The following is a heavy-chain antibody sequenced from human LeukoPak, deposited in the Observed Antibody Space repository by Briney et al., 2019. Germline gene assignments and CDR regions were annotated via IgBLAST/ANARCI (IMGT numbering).Heavy chain of an antibody. CDR3: GRHRSGGVYYYYYMDV. CDR2: INHSGST. V-gene: IGHV4-34*01. J-gene: IGHJ6*03. CDR1: GGSFSGYY. D-gene: IGHD1-26*01. Sequence: SETLSLTCAVSGGSFSGYYWSWIRQPPGKGLEWIGEINHSGSTNYNPSLKSRVTISVDTSKNQFSLKLSSVTAADTAVYYCGRHRSGGVYYYYYMDVWGKGTTVTSSS.